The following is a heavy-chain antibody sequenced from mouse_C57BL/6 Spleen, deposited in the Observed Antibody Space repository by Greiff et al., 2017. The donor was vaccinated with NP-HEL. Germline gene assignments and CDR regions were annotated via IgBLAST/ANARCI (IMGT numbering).Heavy chain of an antibody. Sequence: VKLMESGAELVRPGASVTLSCKASGYTFTDYEMHWVKQTPVHGLEWIGAIDPETGGTAYNQKFKGKAILTADKSSSTAYMELRSLTSEDSAVYYCTTYSSSNYFDYWGQGTTLTVSS. CDR1: GYTFTDYE. V-gene: IGHV1-15*01. CDR3: TTYSSSNYFDY. J-gene: IGHJ2*01. CDR2: IDPETGGT. D-gene: IGHD1-1*01.